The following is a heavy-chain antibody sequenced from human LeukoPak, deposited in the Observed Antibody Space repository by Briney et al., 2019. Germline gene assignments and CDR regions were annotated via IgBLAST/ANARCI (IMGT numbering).Heavy chain of an antibody. V-gene: IGHV4-34*01. CDR3: ARQMAYYYVY. D-gene: IGHD3-22*01. CDR2: INHSGST. J-gene: IGHJ4*02. CDR1: GGSFSGYY. Sequence: SETLSLTCAVYGGSFSGYYWSWIRQPPGKGLEWIGEINHSGSTNYNPSLKSRVTISVDASKNQFSLKLSSVTAADTAVYYCARQMAYYYVYWGQGTLVTVSS.